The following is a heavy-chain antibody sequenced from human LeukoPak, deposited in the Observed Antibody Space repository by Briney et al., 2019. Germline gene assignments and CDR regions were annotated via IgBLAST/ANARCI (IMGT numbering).Heavy chain of an antibody. CDR1: GYTFTGYY. D-gene: IGHD2-2*01. Sequence: VSVKVSCKASGYTFTGYYMHWVRQAPGQGLEWMGWINPNSGGTNYAQKFQGRVTMTRDTSISTAYMELSRLRSDDTAVYYCARGGAIVVVPAAMVSWGQGTLVTVSS. CDR3: ARGGAIVVVPAAMVS. CDR2: INPNSGGT. J-gene: IGHJ4*02. V-gene: IGHV1-2*02.